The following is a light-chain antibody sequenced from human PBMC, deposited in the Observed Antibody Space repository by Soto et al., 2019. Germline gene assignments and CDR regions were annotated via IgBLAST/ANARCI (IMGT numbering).Light chain of an antibody. V-gene: IGKV1-5*01. Sequence: DIQMTHSPSTLSASVGDRVIITCRASQSISRRLAWYQQKPGKAPRLLIYDVSTLESGVPSRFSGSGSGTEFTLTISGLQPDDFATYYCLQDYNYPYTFGQGTKVDIK. CDR2: DVS. J-gene: IGKJ2*01. CDR3: LQDYNYPYT. CDR1: QSISRR.